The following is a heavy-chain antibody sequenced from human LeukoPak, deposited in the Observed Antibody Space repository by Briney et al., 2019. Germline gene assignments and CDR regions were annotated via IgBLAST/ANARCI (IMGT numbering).Heavy chain of an antibody. J-gene: IGHJ4*02. CDR3: ARGNQATIFGY. Sequence: ASVKVSCKASGYTFTSYYMHWVRQAPGQGLEWMGIINPSGGSTSYAQKFQGRVTMTRDMSTSTLYMELSSLRSEDTAVYYCARGNQATIFGYWGQGTLVTVSS. D-gene: IGHD3-3*01. CDR1: GYTFTSYY. V-gene: IGHV1-46*01. CDR2: INPSGGST.